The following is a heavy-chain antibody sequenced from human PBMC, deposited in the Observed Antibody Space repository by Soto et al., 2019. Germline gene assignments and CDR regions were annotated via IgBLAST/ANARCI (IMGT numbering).Heavy chain of an antibody. D-gene: IGHD6-13*01. CDR3: ARDRERDAWYEDY. V-gene: IGHV3-23*01. Sequence: EVQLLESGGGLVQPGGSLRHSCVASGFSFSSYAMSWVRQAPGKGLEWVSVISGRDGSTYYADSVKGRFTISRDNSKNTLYLQMNSLRAEDTAVYYCARDRERDAWYEDYWGQGTLVTVSS. CDR1: GFSFSSYA. J-gene: IGHJ4*02. CDR2: ISGRDGST.